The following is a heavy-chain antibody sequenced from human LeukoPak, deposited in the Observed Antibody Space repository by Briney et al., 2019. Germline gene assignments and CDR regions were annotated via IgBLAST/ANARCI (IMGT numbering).Heavy chain of an antibody. Sequence: PGGSLRLSCEASGFTFSGSAMHWVRQASGNGLEWVGHIRRKANNYATTYAASVKGRFTISRDDSTSTAYLQMNSLKTEDTAVYYCTRHLTIVEATPFDLWGQGTLVTASS. CDR2: IRRKANNYAT. V-gene: IGHV3-73*01. CDR1: GFTFSGSA. CDR3: TRHLTIVEATPFDL. D-gene: IGHD1-26*01. J-gene: IGHJ5*02.